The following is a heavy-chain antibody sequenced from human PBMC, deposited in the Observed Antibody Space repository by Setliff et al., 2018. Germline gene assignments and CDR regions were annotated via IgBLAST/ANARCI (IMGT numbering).Heavy chain of an antibody. J-gene: IGHJ6*03. CDR3: ARLIGYSYGYYYHYVDV. D-gene: IGHD5-18*01. Sequence: SETLSLTCSVTGDYMSNFLWSWIRQPPGKGLEWIGYYRSGSTNYSPSLKSRVTVSADRSRNQFSLNLNSVTASDTAIYYCARLIGYSYGYYYHYVDVWGKGTTVTVSS. V-gene: IGHV4-4*08. CDR1: GDYMSNFL. CDR2: YRSGST.